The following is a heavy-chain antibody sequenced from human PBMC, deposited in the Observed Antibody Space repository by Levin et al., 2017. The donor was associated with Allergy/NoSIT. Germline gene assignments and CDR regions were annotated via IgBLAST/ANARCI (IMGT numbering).Heavy chain of an antibody. CDR2: IWYDGSNK. CDR3: ARDLSRQGGYDFWSGYSGDMDV. D-gene: IGHD3-3*01. V-gene: IGHV3-33*01. Sequence: GGSLRLSCAASGFTFSSYGMHWVRQAPGKGLEWVAVIWYDGSNKYYADSVKGRFTISRDNSKNTLYLQMNSLRAEDTAVYYCARDLSRQGGYDFWSGYSGDMDVWGKGTTVTVAS. J-gene: IGHJ6*03. CDR1: GFTFSSYG.